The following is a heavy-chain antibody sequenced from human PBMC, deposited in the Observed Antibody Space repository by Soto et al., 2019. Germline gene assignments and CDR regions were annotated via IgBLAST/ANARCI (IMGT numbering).Heavy chain of an antibody. Sequence: TLSLTSTFSGASVSTGVYYWTWIRQHPGKGLEWIGYIDNSGATYYNPSLTGRVGISVDASKNQFSLNLQSLTAADTAFYYCAGAVSDFDVRRYRTSYFDQWGHGILVTVSS. V-gene: IGHV4-31*03. CDR1: GASVSTGVYY. D-gene: IGHD3-10*02. CDR2: IDNSGAT. J-gene: IGHJ4*01. CDR3: AGAVSDFDVRRYRTSYFDQ.